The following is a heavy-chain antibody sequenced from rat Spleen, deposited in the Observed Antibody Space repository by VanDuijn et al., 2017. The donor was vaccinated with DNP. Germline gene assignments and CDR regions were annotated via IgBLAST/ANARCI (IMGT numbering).Heavy chain of an antibody. V-gene: IGHV1-57*01. D-gene: IGHD1-5*01. J-gene: IGHJ3*01. CDR2: IAPGSGGT. CDR1: GYTFTSYA. Sequence: QVQLQQSGAELAKPGSSVKISCKASGYTFTSYAMHWIKQTTGQALEWTGYIAPGSGGTKYNEKFKGKATLTVDKSSSTAYMQLSSLTPVDTAVYYCARDIGTTEGFAYWGQGTLVTVSS. CDR3: ARDIGTTEGFAY.